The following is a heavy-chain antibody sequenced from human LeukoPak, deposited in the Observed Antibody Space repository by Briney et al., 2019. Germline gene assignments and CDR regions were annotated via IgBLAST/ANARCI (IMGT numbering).Heavy chain of an antibody. D-gene: IGHD2-15*01. CDR3: VKDLGLGYCSGGSCYSYYYYYMDV. J-gene: IGHJ6*03. Sequence: GGSLRLSCAASGFTFSSYAMSWVRQAPGKGLEWVSAISGSGGSTYYADSVKGRFTISRDNSKNTLYLQMNSLRAEDTAVYYCVKDLGLGYCSGGSCYSYYYYYMDVWGKGTTVTVSS. CDR1: GFTFSSYA. CDR2: ISGSGGST. V-gene: IGHV3-23*01.